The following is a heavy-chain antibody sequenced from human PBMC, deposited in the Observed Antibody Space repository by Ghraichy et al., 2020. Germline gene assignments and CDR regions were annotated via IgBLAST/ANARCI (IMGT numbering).Heavy chain of an antibody. V-gene: IGHV3-7*03. CDR1: GFSFRDFW. CDR2: INEDGNES. J-gene: IGHJ4*02. CDR3: ARDLGASSAY. D-gene: IGHD6-6*01. Sequence: GESLNISCAASGFSFRDFWMSWVRQFPGQGLQWVANINEDGNESNYVESVRGRFIISRDNARNLLHLQMNIMESEDTGTYFCARDLGASSAYWGPGTQVVVTS.